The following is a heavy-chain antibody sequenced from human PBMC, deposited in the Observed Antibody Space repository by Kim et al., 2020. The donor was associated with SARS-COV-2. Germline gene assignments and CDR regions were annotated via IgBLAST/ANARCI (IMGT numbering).Heavy chain of an antibody. D-gene: IGHD6-19*01. CDR1: GFTFSSYG. Sequence: GGSLRLSCAASGFTFSSYGMHWVRQAPGKGLEWVALIWYDGSNKYYADSVKGQFTISRDNSKNTLFLQMNSLRAEDTAVYYCARGALQWLVDYYYYGLDVWGQGTTVTVSS. J-gene: IGHJ6*02. CDR2: IWYDGSNK. CDR3: ARGALQWLVDYYYYGLDV. V-gene: IGHV3-33*01.